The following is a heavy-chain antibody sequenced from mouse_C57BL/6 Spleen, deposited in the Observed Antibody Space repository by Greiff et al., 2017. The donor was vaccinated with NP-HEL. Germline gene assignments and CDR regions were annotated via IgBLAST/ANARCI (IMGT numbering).Heavy chain of an antibody. CDR2: LYPGSGST. D-gene: IGHD2-3*01. CDR1: GYTFTSYW. Sequence: QVQLQQPGAELVKPGASVKMSCKASGYTFTSYWITWVKQRPGQGLEWIGDLYPGSGSTNYNEKFKSKATLTVDTSSSTAYMQLSSLTSEDSAVYYCASFDGYYGYFDVWGTGTTVTVSS. V-gene: IGHV1-55*01. CDR3: ASFDGYYGYFDV. J-gene: IGHJ1*03.